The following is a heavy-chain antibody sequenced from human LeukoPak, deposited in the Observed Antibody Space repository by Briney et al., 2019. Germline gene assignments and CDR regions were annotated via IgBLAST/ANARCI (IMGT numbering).Heavy chain of an antibody. CDR2: ISSSGSTI. D-gene: IGHD5-18*01. CDR1: GFTFSDYY. J-gene: IGHJ1*01. V-gene: IGHV3-11*04. CDR3: AHSGYSYGYLREYFQH. Sequence: GGSLRLSCAASGFTFSDYYMSWIRQAPGKGLEWVSYISSSGSTIYYADSVKGRFTISRGNAKNSLYLQMNSLRAEDTAVYYCAHSGYSYGYLREYFQHWGQGTLVTVSS.